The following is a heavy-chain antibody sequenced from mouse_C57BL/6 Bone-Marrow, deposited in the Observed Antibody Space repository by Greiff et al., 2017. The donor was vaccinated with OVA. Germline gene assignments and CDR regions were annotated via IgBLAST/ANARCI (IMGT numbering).Heavy chain of an antibody. CDR2: INPYNGGT. CDR1: GYTFTDYY. V-gene: IGHV1-19*01. Sequence: EVQLVESGPVLVKPGASVKMSCKASGYTFTDYYMNWVKQSPGKSLEWIGVINPYNGGTSYNQKFKGKATLTVDKSSSTAYMELNSLTSEDSAVYYCATYYSNYFDYWGQGTTLTVSS. J-gene: IGHJ2*01. D-gene: IGHD2-5*01. CDR3: ATYYSNYFDY.